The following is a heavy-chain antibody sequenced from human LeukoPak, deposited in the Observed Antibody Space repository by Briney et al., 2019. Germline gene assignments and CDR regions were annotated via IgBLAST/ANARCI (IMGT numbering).Heavy chain of an antibody. D-gene: IGHD3-22*01. CDR3: ARDSSDYYDSSGYRYTYYFDY. CDR2: IIPIFGTA. CDR1: GYTFTSYG. J-gene: IGHJ4*02. V-gene: IGHV1-69*13. Sequence: ASVKVSCKASGYTFTSYGISWVRQTPGQGLEWMGGIIPIFGTANYAQKFQGRVTITADESTSTAYMELSSLRSEDTAVYYCARDSSDYYDSSGYRYTYYFDYWGQGTLVTVSS.